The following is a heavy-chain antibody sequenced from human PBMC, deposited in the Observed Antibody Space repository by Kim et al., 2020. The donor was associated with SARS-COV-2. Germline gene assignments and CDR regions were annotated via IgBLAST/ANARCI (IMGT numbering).Heavy chain of an antibody. D-gene: IGHD3-22*01. CDR3: AREDYYDSSGYYHY. V-gene: IGHV4-31*03. CDR1: GGSISSGGYY. CDR2: IYYSGST. Sequence: SETLSLTCTVSGGSISSGGYYWSWIRQHPGKGLEWIGYIYYSGSTYYNPSLKSRVTISVDTSKNQFSLKLSSVTAADTAVYYCAREDYYDSSGYYHYWGQGTLVTVSS. J-gene: IGHJ4*02.